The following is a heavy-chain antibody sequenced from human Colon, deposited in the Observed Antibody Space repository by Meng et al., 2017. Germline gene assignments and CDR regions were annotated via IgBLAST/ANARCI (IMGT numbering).Heavy chain of an antibody. CDR3: AKNGGP. V-gene: IGHV3-23*01. J-gene: IGHJ4*02. D-gene: IGHD3-10*01. Sequence: GGSLRLSCAASGFTFSSYAMGWVRQAPGKGLEWISSISLTGGKTFHADSVKGRFTISRDNSKKTLYLQMNSLRAEDTAEYYCAKNGGPWGQGTLVTVSS. CDR1: GFTFSSYA. CDR2: ISLTGGKT.